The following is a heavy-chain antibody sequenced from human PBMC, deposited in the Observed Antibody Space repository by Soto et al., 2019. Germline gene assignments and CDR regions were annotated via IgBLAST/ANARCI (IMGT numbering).Heavy chain of an antibody. CDR3: AHRREMATTKSWFDP. CDR1: GFSLSTSGVG. D-gene: IGHD1-1*01. CDR2: IYWDDDK. V-gene: IGHV2-5*02. Sequence: QITLKESGPTLVKPTQTLTLTCTFSGFSLSTSGVGVGWIRQPPGKALEWLALIYWDDDKRYSPSLKSRLTITKDTSKNQVVLTMTNMDPVDTATYYCAHRREMATTKSWFDPWGQGTLVTVSS. J-gene: IGHJ5*02.